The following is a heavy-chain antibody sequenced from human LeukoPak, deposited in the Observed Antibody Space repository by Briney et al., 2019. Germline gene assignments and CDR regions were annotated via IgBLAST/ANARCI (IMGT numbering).Heavy chain of an antibody. CDR1: GFTFSSYW. CDR2: IKQDGGER. Sequence: PGGSLRLSCAVSGFTFSSYWMSWVRQAPGKGLGWVANIKQDGGERFYVDSVKGRFTISRDNAKNSLYLQMNSLRVEDTAVYYCAREDHSNYNYWGQGTLVTVSS. D-gene: IGHD4-11*01. J-gene: IGHJ4*02. CDR3: AREDHSNYNY. V-gene: IGHV3-7*01.